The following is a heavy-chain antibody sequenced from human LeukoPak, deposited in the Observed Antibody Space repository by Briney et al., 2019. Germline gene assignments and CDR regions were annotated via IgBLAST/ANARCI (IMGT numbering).Heavy chain of an antibody. CDR1: GFTFSSYS. CDR3: AKDFLSRPSGVDY. Sequence: GGSLRLSCAASGFTFSSYSMNWVRQAPGKGLEWVAVISYDGSNKYYADSVKGRFTISRDNSKNTLYLQMNSLRAEDTAVYYCAKDFLSRPSGVDYWGQGTLVTVSS. D-gene: IGHD6-25*01. CDR2: ISYDGSNK. V-gene: IGHV3-30*18. J-gene: IGHJ4*02.